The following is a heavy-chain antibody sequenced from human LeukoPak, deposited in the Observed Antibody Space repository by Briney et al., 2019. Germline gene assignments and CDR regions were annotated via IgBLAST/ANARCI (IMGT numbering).Heavy chain of an antibody. J-gene: IGHJ3*02. CDR3: ARLAMIAPRAFDI. D-gene: IGHD5-12*01. CDR1: GYTFTSYG. CDR2: ISAYNGNT. V-gene: IGHV1-18*01. Sequence: GASVKVSRKASGYTFTSYGISWVRQAPGQGLEWMGWISAYNGNTNYAQKPQGRVTMTTDTSTSTAYMELRSLRSEDTGVYYCARLAMIAPRAFDIWGQGTMVTVSS.